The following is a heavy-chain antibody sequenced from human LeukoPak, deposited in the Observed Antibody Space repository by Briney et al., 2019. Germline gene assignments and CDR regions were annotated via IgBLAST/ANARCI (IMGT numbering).Heavy chain of an antibody. Sequence: ASVKVSCKASGYTFTSYYMHWVRQAPGQGLEWMGIINPSGGSTSYAQKFQGRVTMTRDTSTSTAYMELRSLRSDDTAVYYCARALRIHLGGYSGSYGGFDYWGQGTLVTVSS. CDR2: INPSGGST. CDR3: ARALRIHLGGYSGSYGGFDY. D-gene: IGHD1-26*01. CDR1: GYTFTSYY. J-gene: IGHJ4*02. V-gene: IGHV1-46*01.